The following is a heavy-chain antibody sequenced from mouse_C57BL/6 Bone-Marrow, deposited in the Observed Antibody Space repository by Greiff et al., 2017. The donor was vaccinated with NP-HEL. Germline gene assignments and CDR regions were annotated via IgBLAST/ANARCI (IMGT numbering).Heavy chain of an antibody. Sequence: VKLVESGPELVKPGASVKISCKASGYAFSSSWMNWVKQRPGKGLEWIGRIYPGDGDTNYNGKFKGKATLTADKSSSTAYMQLSSLTSEDSAVYFCASRGLPVVATDFDYWGQGTTLTVSS. CDR3: ASRGLPVVATDFDY. V-gene: IGHV1-82*01. CDR1: GYAFSSSW. CDR2: IYPGDGDT. J-gene: IGHJ2*01. D-gene: IGHD1-1*01.